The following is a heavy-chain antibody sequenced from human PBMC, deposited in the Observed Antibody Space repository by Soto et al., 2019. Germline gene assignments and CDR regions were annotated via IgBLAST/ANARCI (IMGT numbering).Heavy chain of an antibody. CDR1: GFTFSSYA. J-gene: IGHJ4*02. V-gene: IGHV3-23*01. D-gene: IGHD3-22*01. CDR2: ISGSAGST. CDR3: AKDRASYYFDSSGYYLFDY. Sequence: DVQLLESGGGLVQPGGSLRLSCAASGFTFSSYAMNWVRQAPGKGLEWVSAISGSAGSTYYADSVKGRFTISRDNSKNTLYLQMNSLRAEDTAVYYCAKDRASYYFDSSGYYLFDYWGQGTLVTVSS.